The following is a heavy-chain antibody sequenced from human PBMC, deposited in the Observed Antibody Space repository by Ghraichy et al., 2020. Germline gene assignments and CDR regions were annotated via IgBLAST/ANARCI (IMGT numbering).Heavy chain of an antibody. D-gene: IGHD3-22*01. Sequence: GESLRLSCAATGFTFSSYGMHWVRQSPGKGLEWVAVIWDDGSHENYAESVKGRFTISRDNSKNTLYLQMNSLRAEDTAVYFCPRTEDSSGFESYHFDYWGQGTLVTVSS. CDR2: IWDDGSHE. CDR3: PRTEDSSGFESYHFDY. V-gene: IGHV3-33*01. CDR1: GFTFSSYG. J-gene: IGHJ4*02.